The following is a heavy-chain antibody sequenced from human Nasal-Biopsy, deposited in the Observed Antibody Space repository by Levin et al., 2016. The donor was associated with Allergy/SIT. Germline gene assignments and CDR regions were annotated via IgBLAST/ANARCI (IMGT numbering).Heavy chain of an antibody. CDR2: IYYSGST. Sequence: SETLSLTCTVSGGSISSYYWSWIRQPPGKGLEWIGYIYYSGSTNYNPSLKSRVAISVDTSKNQFSLKLSSVTAADTAVYYCARCRRSYAGMDVWGQGTTVTVSS. CDR1: GGSISSYY. V-gene: IGHV4-59*01. D-gene: IGHD1-26*01. J-gene: IGHJ6*02. CDR3: ARCRRSYAGMDV.